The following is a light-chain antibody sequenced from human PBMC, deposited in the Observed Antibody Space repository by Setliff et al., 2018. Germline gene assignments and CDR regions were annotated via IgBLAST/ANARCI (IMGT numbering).Light chain of an antibody. CDR2: EVT. CDR1: IGDVGAYDF. CDR3: SAYTSSSTYV. Sequence: QSALAQPASVSGSPGQSITISCSGTIGDVGAYDFVSWYQHHPGKAPKLVIYEVTNRPSGISNRFSGSKSGNLASLIISGLQAEDEADYYCSAYTSSSTYVFGTGTKVTVL. J-gene: IGLJ1*01. V-gene: IGLV2-14*01.